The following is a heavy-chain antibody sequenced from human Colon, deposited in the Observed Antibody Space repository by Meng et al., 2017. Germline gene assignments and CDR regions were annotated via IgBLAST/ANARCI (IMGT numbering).Heavy chain of an antibody. J-gene: IGHJ4*02. V-gene: IGHV4-59*01. CDR3: ARGLTGYFAHTDY. CDR2: IYHTGST. CDR1: GASISSYY. D-gene: IGHD3-9*01. Sequence: SETLSLTCTVSGASISSYYWSWIRQPPGKGLEWIGYIYHTGSTNYNPSLQSRVTISVDTSKNQPSLKLSSVTAADTAVYYCARGLTGYFAHTDYWGQGTLVTVSS.